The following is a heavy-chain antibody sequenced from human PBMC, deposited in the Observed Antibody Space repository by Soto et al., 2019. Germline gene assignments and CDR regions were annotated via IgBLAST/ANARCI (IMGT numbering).Heavy chain of an antibody. CDR1: GGSISSSSYY. D-gene: IGHD5-12*01. CDR3: ARCGIVATIFDY. J-gene: IGHJ4*02. CDR2: IYYSGST. Sequence: QLQLQESGPGLVKPSETLSLTCTVSGGSISSSSYYWGWIRQPPGKGLEWIGSIYYSGSTYYNPSLKSRVTISVDTSKNQFALKLSSVTAADTAVYYCARCGIVATIFDYWGQGTLVTVSS. V-gene: IGHV4-39*01.